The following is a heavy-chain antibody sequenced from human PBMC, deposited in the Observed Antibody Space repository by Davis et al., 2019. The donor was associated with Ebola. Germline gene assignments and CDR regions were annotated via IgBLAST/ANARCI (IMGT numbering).Heavy chain of an antibody. D-gene: IGHD2/OR15-2a*01. J-gene: IGHJ3*01. CDR3: VKDTSNIWFDV. CDR2: LGTSADT. V-gene: IGHV3-23*01. Sequence: GESLKISCAASGFVFSSYVMSWVRRAPGKGLEWVSTLGTSADTSYADSVKGRFTISRDNSKNTLHLQMNSLRVEDTAMYYCVKDTSNIWFDVWGQGTLVTVSA. CDR1: GFVFSSYV.